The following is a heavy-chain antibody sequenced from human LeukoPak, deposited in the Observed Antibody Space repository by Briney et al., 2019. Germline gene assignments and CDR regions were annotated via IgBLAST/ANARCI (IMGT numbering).Heavy chain of an antibody. J-gene: IGHJ4*02. CDR1: GYSFTSYW. Sequence: GESLKISCRSSGYSFTSYWISWVRQRPGKGLEGMVRIYSSCCYTNYSPSFQGHVTISADTSISTAYLQWSSLKASDPAMYYCVRRPDYGDYSDYWGEGNLVTVSS. CDR2: IYSSCCYT. D-gene: IGHD4-17*01. V-gene: IGHV5-10-1*01. CDR3: VRRPDYGDYSDY.